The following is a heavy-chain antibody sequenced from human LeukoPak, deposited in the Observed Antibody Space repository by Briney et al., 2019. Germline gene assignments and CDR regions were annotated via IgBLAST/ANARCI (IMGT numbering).Heavy chain of an antibody. D-gene: IGHD1-26*01. CDR3: AKGREWELPLDY. V-gene: IGHV3-30-3*01. Sequence: PGRSLRLSCAASGFTFSSYAMHWVRQAPGKGLEWVAVISYDGSNKYYADSVKGRFTISRDNSKNALYLQMNSLRAEDTAVYYCAKGREWELPLDYWGQGTLVTVSS. J-gene: IGHJ4*02. CDR2: ISYDGSNK. CDR1: GFTFSSYA.